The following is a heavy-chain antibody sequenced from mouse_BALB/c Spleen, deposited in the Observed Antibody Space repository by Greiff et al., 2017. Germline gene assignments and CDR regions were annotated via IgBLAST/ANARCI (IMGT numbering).Heavy chain of an antibody. CDR1: GFTFSSYA. CDR3: AREGYGSDYYAMDY. J-gene: IGHJ4*01. V-gene: IGHV5-6-5*01. Sequence: EVQVVESGGGLVKPGGSLKLSCAASGFTFSSYAMSWVRQTPEKRLEWVASISSGGSTYYPDSVKGRFTISRDNARNILYLQMSSLRSEDTAMYYCAREGYGSDYYAMDYWGQGTSVTVSS. D-gene: IGHD1-1*01. CDR2: ISSGGST.